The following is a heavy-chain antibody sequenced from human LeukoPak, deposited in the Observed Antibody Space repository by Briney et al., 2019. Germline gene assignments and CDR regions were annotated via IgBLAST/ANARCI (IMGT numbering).Heavy chain of an antibody. Sequence: PGGSLRLSCAASGFTFSSYAMHWVRQAPGKGLEWVAVISYDGSNKYYADSVKGRFTISRDNSKDTLYLQINSLRAEDTAVYYCAKTRGPEGSSYYIMDVWGQGTTVTVSS. V-gene: IGHV3-30-3*02. D-gene: IGHD2/OR15-2a*01. CDR1: GFTFSSYA. J-gene: IGHJ6*02. CDR3: AKTRGPEGSSYYIMDV. CDR2: ISYDGSNK.